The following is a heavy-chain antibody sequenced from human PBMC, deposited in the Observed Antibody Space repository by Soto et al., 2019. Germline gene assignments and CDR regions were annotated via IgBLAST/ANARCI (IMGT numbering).Heavy chain of an antibody. D-gene: IGHD3-22*01. Sequence: PWWSLRLSCAAAGFTFSTYTIHLFRQAPGKGLEWVSSISSTSTYIYYADSVKGRFTISRDNAKNSLYLQMSSLRAEDTAVYYCVRDVNYYDSSGYRDYWGQGTLVTVSS. V-gene: IGHV3-21*01. CDR2: ISSTSTYI. J-gene: IGHJ4*02. CDR3: VRDVNYYDSSGYRDY. CDR1: GFTFSTYT.